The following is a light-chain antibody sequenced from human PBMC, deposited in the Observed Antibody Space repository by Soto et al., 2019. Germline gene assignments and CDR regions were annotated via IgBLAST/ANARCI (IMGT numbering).Light chain of an antibody. CDR2: STN. Sequence: QTVVTQEPSFSVSPGGTATLTCGLSSDSVSTTYYPSWYQQTPGQAPRTLIYSTNTRSSGVPDRFSGSILGNKAALTITGAHADDESNYYCVLYMGSGLWVFGGGTKLTVL. V-gene: IGLV8-61*01. CDR1: SDSVSTTYY. J-gene: IGLJ3*02. CDR3: VLYMGSGLWV.